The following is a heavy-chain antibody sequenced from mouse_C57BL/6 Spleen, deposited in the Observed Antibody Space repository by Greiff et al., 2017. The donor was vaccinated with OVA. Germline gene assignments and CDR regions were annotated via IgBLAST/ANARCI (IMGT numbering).Heavy chain of an antibody. J-gene: IGHJ2*01. V-gene: IGHV1-22*01. CDR3: ARSTRYYFDY. Sequence: VHVKQSGPELVKPGASVKMSCKASGYTFTDYNMHWVKQSHGKSLEWIGYINPNNGGTSYNQKFKGKATLTVNKSSSTAYMELRSLTSEDSAVYYCARSTRYYFDYWGQGTTLTVSS. D-gene: IGHD6-1*01. CDR2: INPNNGGT. CDR1: GYTFTDYN.